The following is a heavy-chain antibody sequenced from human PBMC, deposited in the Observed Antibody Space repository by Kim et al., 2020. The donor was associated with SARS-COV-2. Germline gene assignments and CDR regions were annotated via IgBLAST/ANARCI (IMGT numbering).Heavy chain of an antibody. Sequence: GGSLRLSCAASGFTFSSYAMHWVRQAPGKGLEWVAVISYDGSNKYYADSVKGRFTISRDNSKNTLYLQMNSLRAEDTAVYYCARRVAFVLRFLEWTGDAFDIWGQGTMVTVSS. J-gene: IGHJ3*02. CDR3: ARRVAFVLRFLEWTGDAFDI. V-gene: IGHV3-30*04. CDR1: GFTFSSYA. D-gene: IGHD3-3*01. CDR2: ISYDGSNK.